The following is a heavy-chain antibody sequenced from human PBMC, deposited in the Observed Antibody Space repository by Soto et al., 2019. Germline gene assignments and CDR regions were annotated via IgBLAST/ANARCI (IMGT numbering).Heavy chain of an antibody. CDR3: ARGRGAYYYYGMDV. CDR2: IFYSGTT. J-gene: IGHJ6*02. CDR1: GDSVNNNDFY. V-gene: IGHV4-39*01. D-gene: IGHD3-10*01. Sequence: SETLSLTCTVSGDSVNNNDFYWAWIRQPPGKGLEWVVTIFYSGTTYHNPSLKGRVTASVDTSKNQFSLKLSSVTAAYTAVYYCARGRGAYYYYGMDVWGQGTTVTVSS.